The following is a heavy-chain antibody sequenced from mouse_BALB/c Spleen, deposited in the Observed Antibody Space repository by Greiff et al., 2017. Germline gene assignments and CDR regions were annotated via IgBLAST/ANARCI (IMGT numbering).Heavy chain of an antibody. V-gene: IGHV14-4*02. CDR1: GFNIKDYY. CDR2: IDPENGDT. CDR3: NAPLLRAMDY. D-gene: IGHD1-2*01. Sequence: EVQLQQSGAELVRPGASVKLSCTASGFNIKDYYMHWVKQRPEQGLEWIGWIDPENGDTEYAPKFQGKATMTADTSSNTAYLQLSSLTSEDTAVYYCNAPLLRAMDYWGQGTSVTVSS. J-gene: IGHJ4*01.